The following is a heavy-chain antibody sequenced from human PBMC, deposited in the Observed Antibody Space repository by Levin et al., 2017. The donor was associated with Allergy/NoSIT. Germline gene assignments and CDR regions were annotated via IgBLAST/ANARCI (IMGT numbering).Heavy chain of an antibody. CDR2: MNPDSGVA. Sequence: ASVKVSCKASGYTFTIYHIVWVRQASGQGLQWMGWMNPDSGVAVYAQAFQGRLSMSRDITTDEASIELSSLGPDDTAVYYCASPLARTGYYDMDVWGQGTTVTVSS. D-gene: IGHD3/OR15-3a*01. CDR3: ASPLARTGYYDMDV. V-gene: IGHV1-8*01. CDR1: GYTFTIYH. J-gene: IGHJ6*02.